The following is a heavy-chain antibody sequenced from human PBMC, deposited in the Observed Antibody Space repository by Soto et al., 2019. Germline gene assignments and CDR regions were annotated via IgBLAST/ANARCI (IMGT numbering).Heavy chain of an antibody. CDR1: GGTFSSLD. V-gene: IGHV1-69*06. CDR2: IIPISETT. D-gene: IGHD3-22*01. J-gene: IGHJ6*02. CDR3: ARALLSHSYDSGGYDSYFHAMDV. Sequence: QVQLVQSGAEVKKPGSSVKVSCKASGGTFSSLDINWVRQAPGQGLEWMGGIIPISETTNYAQIFQGRVSIVADISTSTAYMKLSRLRSEDTAVYYCARALLSHSYDSGGYDSYFHAMDVWGQGTPVTVSS.